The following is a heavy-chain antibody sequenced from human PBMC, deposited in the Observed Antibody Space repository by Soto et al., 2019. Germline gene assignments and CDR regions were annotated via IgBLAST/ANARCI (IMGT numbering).Heavy chain of an antibody. V-gene: IGHV1-69*01. Sequence: QVQLVQSGAEVKKPGSSVKVSCKASGGTFSSYAISWVRQAPGQGLEWMGGIIPIFGTANYAQKFQGRVTITPDQSTRPAYIELISLRSEDSAVYYCARDCYCSGGSLCAAHLWGGNWFDPWCQGTLVTVSS. CDR1: GGTFSSYA. CDR2: IIPIFGTA. D-gene: IGHD2-15*01. J-gene: IGHJ5*02. CDR3: ARDCYCSGGSLCAAHLWGGNWFDP.